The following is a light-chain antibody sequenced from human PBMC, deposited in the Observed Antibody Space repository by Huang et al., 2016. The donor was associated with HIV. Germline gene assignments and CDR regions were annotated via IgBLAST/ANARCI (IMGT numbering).Light chain of an antibody. CDR3: QQYNKWPPEYT. V-gene: IGKV3-15*01. CDR1: QSVNTN. CDR2: AAS. J-gene: IGKJ2*01. Sequence: VMMSQSPATLAASPGERVTLSCGASQSVNTNLAWYQQKPGQPPRLLIYAASTRATGVPDRFAGSGSRTEFNLTVDSLQSDDCAVYYCQQYNKWPPEYTFGQGTRLEIK.